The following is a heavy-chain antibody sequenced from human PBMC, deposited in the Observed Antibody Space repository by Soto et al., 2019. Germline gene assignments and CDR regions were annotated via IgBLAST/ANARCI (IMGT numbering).Heavy chain of an antibody. Sequence: SETLSLTCAVSGGSISSGGYPWSWIRQPPGKGLEWIGYIYHSGSTYYNPSLKSRVTISVDRSKNQFSLKLSSVTAADTAVYYCATRPPGGGYFGVFDYWSQGTLVTVSS. CDR3: ATRPPGGGYFGVFDY. CDR2: IYHSGST. D-gene: IGHD2-21*01. CDR1: GGSISSGGYP. J-gene: IGHJ4*02. V-gene: IGHV4-30-2*01.